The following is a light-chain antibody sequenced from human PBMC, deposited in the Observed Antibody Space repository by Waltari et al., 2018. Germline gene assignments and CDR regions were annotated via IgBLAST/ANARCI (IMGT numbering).Light chain of an antibody. CDR2: GAS. CDR3: QQYGSSPPKYT. CDR1: QSVSSNY. Sequence: EIVLTHSPGTLSLSPGERATLSCSASQSVSSNYLGWYQQKPGQAPRLLIYGASNRATGVPDRFSGSGSGTAFTLTISRLEPEDFAVYYCQQYGSSPPKYTFGQGTKLEI. V-gene: IGKV3-20*01. J-gene: IGKJ2*01.